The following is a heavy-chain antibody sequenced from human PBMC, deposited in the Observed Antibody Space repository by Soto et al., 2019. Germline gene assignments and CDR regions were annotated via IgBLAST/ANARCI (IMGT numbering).Heavy chain of an antibody. CDR3: ASKPYNSNTWMVY. V-gene: IGHV4-4*02. Sequence: SETLSLTCAVSGGSVSSTQWWTWFRQGPGNGLEWLGGIYDIGSTKDNPSLKSGVTMSVDNSKNEFSLNRRSWTAAETAVYYCASKPYNSNTWMVYWGPGILVTVSS. D-gene: IGHD1-1*01. CDR1: GGSVSSTQW. CDR2: IYDIGST. J-gene: IGHJ4*02.